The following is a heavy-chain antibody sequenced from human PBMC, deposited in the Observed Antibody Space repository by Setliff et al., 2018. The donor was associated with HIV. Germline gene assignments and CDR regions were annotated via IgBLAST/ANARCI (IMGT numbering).Heavy chain of an antibody. CDR3: ARETMYDSRGYLSHYFDY. CDR2: ISYDGSNK. D-gene: IGHD3-22*01. CDR1: GFTFSSYA. J-gene: IGHJ4*02. V-gene: IGHV3-30*01. Sequence: LRLSCAASGFTFSSYAMHWVRQAPGKGLEWVAVISYDGSNKYYADSVKGRFTISRDNSKNTLYLQMNSLRAEDTAVYYCARETMYDSRGYLSHYFDYWGQGTPVTVSS.